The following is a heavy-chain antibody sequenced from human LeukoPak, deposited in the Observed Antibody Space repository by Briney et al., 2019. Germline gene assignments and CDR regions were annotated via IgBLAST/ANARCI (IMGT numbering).Heavy chain of an antibody. CDR2: IDPSDSYT. CDR1: GYSFTSYW. V-gene: IGHV5-10-1*01. D-gene: IGHD3-9*01. CDR3: ARPGKSVGPELVIEL. Sequence: RGESLKISCKGSGYSFTSYWISWVRQMPGKGLEWMGRIDPSDSYTNYSPSFQGHVTISADKSISTAYLQWSSLKASDTAMYYCARPGKSVGPELVIELWGQGILVTVSS. J-gene: IGHJ4*02.